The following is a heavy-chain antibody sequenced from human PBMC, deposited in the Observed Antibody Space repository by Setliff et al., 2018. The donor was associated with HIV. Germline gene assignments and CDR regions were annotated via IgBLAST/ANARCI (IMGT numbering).Heavy chain of an antibody. V-gene: IGHV4-34*01. CDR2: INHSGST. CDR1: GGSFSGSY. D-gene: IGHD1-26*01. CDR3: ASRRAAMWHGLFVGFEN. J-gene: IGHJ4*02. Sequence: NPSETLSLTCAVYGGSFSGSYWSWIRQPPGKGLEWIGEINHSGSTNYSPSLKSRVTISVDTSKNQFSLKLSSVTAADTAVYYCASRRAAMWHGLFVGFENWGQGTLVTVSS.